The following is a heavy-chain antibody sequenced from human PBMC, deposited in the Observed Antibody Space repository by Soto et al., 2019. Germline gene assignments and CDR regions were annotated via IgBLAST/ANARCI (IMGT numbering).Heavy chain of an antibody. CDR1: GYTFATSY. CDR3: ARDGGNYDFDL. V-gene: IGHV1-46*01. Sequence: QVQLVQSGAQVRRPGASVKVSCEASGYTFATSYIHWVRQAPGQGLEWVARIIPTTGWTIYADKFRRXVTVTRDTATSTVYMELSRLRSEDTALYYCARDGGNYDFDLWGQGTLVTVSS. J-gene: IGHJ4*02. CDR2: IIPTTGWT. D-gene: IGHD3-16*01.